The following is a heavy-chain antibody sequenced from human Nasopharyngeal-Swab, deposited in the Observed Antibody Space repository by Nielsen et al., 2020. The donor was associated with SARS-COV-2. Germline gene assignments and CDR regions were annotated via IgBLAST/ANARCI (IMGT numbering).Heavy chain of an antibody. CDR3: ARDHPTQPGDTAMDNSDY. Sequence: ASVKVSCKASGYTFTSYAMNWVRQAPGQGLEWMGWINTNTGNPTYAQGFTGRFVFSLDTSVSTAYLQISSLKAEDTAVHYCARDHPTQPGDTAMDNSDYWGQGTLVTVSS. J-gene: IGHJ4*02. CDR2: INTNTGNP. CDR1: GYTFTSYA. D-gene: IGHD5-18*01. V-gene: IGHV7-4-1*02.